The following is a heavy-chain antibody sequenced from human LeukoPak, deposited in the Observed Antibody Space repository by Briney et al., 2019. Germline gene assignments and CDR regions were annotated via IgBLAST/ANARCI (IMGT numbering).Heavy chain of an antibody. D-gene: IGHD4-17*01. CDR1: GFTLSSYW. V-gene: IGHV3-74*01. J-gene: IGHJ4*02. Sequence: PGGSLRLSCAASGFTLSSYWMHRVRQAPGKGLVWVSCINSDGSNTRYADSVKGRFTISRDNAKNTLYLQMNSLRAEDTAVYYCAKVGTDYAWIYYFDYWGQGTLVTVSS. CDR2: INSDGSNT. CDR3: AKVGTDYAWIYYFDY.